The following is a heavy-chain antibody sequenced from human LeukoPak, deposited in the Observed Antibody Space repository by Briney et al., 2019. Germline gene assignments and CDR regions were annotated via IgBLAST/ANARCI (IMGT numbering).Heavy chain of an antibody. V-gene: IGHV5-51*01. CDR1: GYIFTSYC. Sequence: AESPLTLPKVSGYIFTSYCAGWVLQLPGKGLEWVGIIIPGDSKTRYNPSFDRHVIISADRSITTAYLQWNSLKASDTAIYYCARGPRHYLLDYWRQRTLVTVSS. CDR2: IIPGDSKT. J-gene: IGHJ4*02. CDR3: ARGPRHYLLDY. D-gene: IGHD3-10*01.